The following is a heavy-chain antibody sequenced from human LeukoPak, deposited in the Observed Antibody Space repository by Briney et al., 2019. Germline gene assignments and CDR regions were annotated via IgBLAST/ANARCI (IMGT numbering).Heavy chain of an antibody. Sequence: PGGSLRLSCAASGFTFSSYSMNWVRQAPGKGLEWVSSISSSSSYIYYADSVKGRFTISRDNAKNTLYPQMNSLRAEDTAVYCCARDKVVTRYYYYYYMDVWGKGTTVTVSS. J-gene: IGHJ6*03. CDR1: GFTFSSYS. D-gene: IGHD2-21*02. CDR2: ISSSSSYI. CDR3: ARDKVVTRYYYYYYMDV. V-gene: IGHV3-21*01.